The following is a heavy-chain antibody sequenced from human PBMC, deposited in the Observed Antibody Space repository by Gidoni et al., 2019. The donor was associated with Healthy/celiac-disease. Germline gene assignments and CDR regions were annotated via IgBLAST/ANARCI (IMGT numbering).Heavy chain of an antibody. D-gene: IGHD4-17*01. CDR3: AKGETVTTDCYFDY. CDR1: GFTFSSYA. V-gene: IGHV3-23*01. Sequence: EVQLLESGGGLVQPGVSLRLSCSASGFTFSSYAIRWVSQAPGKGLEWVSAISGSGGSTYYADSVKGRFTISRDNSKNTLYLQMNRLRAEDTAVYYCAKGETVTTDCYFDYWGQGTLVTVSS. J-gene: IGHJ4*02. CDR2: ISGSGGST.